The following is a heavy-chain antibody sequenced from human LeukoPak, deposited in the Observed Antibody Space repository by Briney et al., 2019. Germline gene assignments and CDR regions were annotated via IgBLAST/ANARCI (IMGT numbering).Heavy chain of an antibody. J-gene: IGHJ6*03. CDR2: INPNSGGT. V-gene: IGHV1-2*02. D-gene: IGHD3-10*01. CDR1: GYTFTGYY. Sequence: ASVKVSCKASGYTFTGYYMHWVRQAPGQGLEWMGWINPNSGGTNYAQKFQGRVTMTRDTSISTAYMELSRLRSDDTAVYYCARDQTRITMVRGAPYYYYMGVWGKGTTVTVSS. CDR3: ARDQTRITMVRGAPYYYYMGV.